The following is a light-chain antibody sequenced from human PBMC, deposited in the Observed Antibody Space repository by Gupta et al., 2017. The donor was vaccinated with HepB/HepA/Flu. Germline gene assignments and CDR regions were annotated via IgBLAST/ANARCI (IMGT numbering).Light chain of an antibody. CDR2: WAS. J-gene: IGKJ5*01. Sequence: DIVLTQSPDSLAVSLGARATINCKSSQNVLYSNNKDFVAWYQQKPGHPPKLLISWASTRESGVPDRFSGSGSGTDFTLTISSLQAEDVAVYYCQQYYDTPITFGQGTRLEIK. CDR3: QQYYDTPIT. CDR1: QNVLYSNNKDF. V-gene: IGKV4-1*01.